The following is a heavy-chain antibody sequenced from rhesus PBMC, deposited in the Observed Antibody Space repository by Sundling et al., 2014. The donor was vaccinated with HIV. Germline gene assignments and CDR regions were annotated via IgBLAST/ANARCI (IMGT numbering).Heavy chain of an antibody. V-gene: IGHV4-165*01. J-gene: IGHJ6*01. CDR1: GGSISDTYY. CDR3: ASGEGSGISIWYGLAS. CDR2: ISDTSGNT. Sequence: QVQLQESGPGLVKPSETLSLTCAVSGGSISDTYYWNWIRQPPGKGLEWIGYISDTSGNTDYNPSLKRRITISTDTSKNQFSLKLNSVTVADTAVYYCASGEGSGISIWYGLASWGQGVVVAVSA. D-gene: IGHD6-25*01.